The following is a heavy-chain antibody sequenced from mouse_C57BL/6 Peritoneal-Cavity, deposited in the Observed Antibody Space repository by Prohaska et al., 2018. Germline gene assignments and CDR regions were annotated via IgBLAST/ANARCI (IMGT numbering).Heavy chain of an antibody. CDR2: IYPGDGDT. CDR1: GYAFSSPW. J-gene: IGHJ1*03. CDR3: AREYYYGSSYNFDV. Sequence: ASLKISCKASGYAFSSPWMNWVKQRPGKGLEWIGRIYPGDGDTNYNGKFKGKATLTADKSSSTAYMQLSSLTSEDSAVYFCAREYYYGSSYNFDVWGTGTTVTVSS. V-gene: IGHV1-82*01. D-gene: IGHD1-1*01.